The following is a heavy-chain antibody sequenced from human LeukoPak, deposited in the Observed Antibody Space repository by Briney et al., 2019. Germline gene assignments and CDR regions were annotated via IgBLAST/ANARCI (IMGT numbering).Heavy chain of an antibody. V-gene: IGHV3-9*01. J-gene: IGHJ4*02. CDR1: GFTFDDYA. CDR2: ISWNSGSI. D-gene: IGHD3-22*01. Sequence: PGGSLRLSCAASGFTFDDYAMHWVRQAPGKGLEWVSGISWNSGSIGYADSVKGRFTISKDNAKNSLYLQMNSLRAEDTALYYCAKDSHPHSHYYDSSGYGYWGQGTLVTVSS. CDR3: AKDSHPHSHYYDSSGYGY.